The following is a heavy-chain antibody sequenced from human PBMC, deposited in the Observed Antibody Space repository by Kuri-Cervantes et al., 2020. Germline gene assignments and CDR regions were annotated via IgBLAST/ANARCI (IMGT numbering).Heavy chain of an antibody. D-gene: IGHD3-22*01. CDR2: INPSGGST. CDR1: GYTFTSYY. CDR3: ARDYYDSSGVAWFDY. J-gene: IGHJ4*02. Sequence: ASVKVSCKASGYTFTSYYMHWVRQAPGQGLEWMGIINPSGGSTSYAQKFQGRVTMTRDTSTSTAYMELSRLRSDDTAVYYCARDYYDSSGVAWFDYWGQGTLVTVSS. V-gene: IGHV1-46*01.